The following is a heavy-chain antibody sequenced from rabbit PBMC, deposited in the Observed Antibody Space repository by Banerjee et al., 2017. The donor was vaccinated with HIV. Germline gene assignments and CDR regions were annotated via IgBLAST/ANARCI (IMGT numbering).Heavy chain of an antibody. CDR1: GIDFSSGYD. D-gene: IGHD6-1*01. Sequence: QQQLEESGGGLVKPGGTLTLTCKASGIDFSSGYDMCWVRQAPGKGLEWIGRIKTGGGSIYYASWAKGRFIISKTSSTTVTLQMTSLTAADTATYFCARSAGFASYGDAPVWGPGTLVTVS. CDR2: IKTGGGSI. J-gene: IGHJ6*01. V-gene: IGHV1S45*01. CDR3: ARSAGFASYGDAPV.